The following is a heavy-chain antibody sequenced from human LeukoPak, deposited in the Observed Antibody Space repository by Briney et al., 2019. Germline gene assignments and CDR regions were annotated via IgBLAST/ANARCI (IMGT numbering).Heavy chain of an antibody. Sequence: LSLTCAVYGGSFSDYDWSWVRQAPGKGLVWVPRINSDGSSTSYANSVKGRFTISRDNAKNTLYLQMNSLRAEDTAVYYCARGRGYSYGWIGEKLLDYWGQGTLVTVSS. CDR2: INSDGSST. CDR1: GGSFSDYD. D-gene: IGHD5-18*01. V-gene: IGHV3-74*01. CDR3: ARGRGYSYGWIGEKLLDY. J-gene: IGHJ4*02.